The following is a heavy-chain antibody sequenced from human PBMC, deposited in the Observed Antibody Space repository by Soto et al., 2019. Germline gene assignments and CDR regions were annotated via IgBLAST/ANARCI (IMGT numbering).Heavy chain of an antibody. CDR2: IIPIFGTA. CDR3: ARGSHYRYCSGGSCPGALDV. Sequence: SVKVSCKASGGTFSSYAISWVRQAPGQGLEWMGGIIPIFGTANYAQKFQGRVTITADESTSTAYMELSSLRSEDTAVYYCARGSHYRYCSGGSCPGALDVWGQGTTVTVSS. V-gene: IGHV1-69*13. CDR1: GGTFSSYA. D-gene: IGHD2-15*01. J-gene: IGHJ6*02.